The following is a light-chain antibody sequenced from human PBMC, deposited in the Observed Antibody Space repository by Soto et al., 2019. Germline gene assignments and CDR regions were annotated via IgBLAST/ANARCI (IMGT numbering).Light chain of an antibody. J-gene: IGLJ1*01. CDR2: DVS. V-gene: IGLV2-14*01. CDR1: NTDVGAYNY. CDR3: YSYTSSSTYV. Sequence: SVLNHAASGSGAALEALTISRTRNNTDVGAYNYVSWYQQHPAKVPKLMIYDVSNRPSGVSDRFSGSKSGNTASLTISGLQAEDEADYYCYSYTSSSTYVFGTGTKVTVL.